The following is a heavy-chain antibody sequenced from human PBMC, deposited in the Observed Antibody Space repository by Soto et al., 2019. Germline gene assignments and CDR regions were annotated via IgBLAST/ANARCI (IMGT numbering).Heavy chain of an antibody. CDR3: ARDWVVITYHQSGRGMDV. CDR2: IYYSGST. Sequence: QVQLQESGPGLVKPSQTLSLTCTVSGGSISSGGYYWSWIRQHPGKGLEWIGYIYYSGSTYYNPSLKSRVTISVDTSKNQFSLKLSSVTAADTAVYYCARDWVVITYHQSGRGMDVWGQGTTVTVSS. J-gene: IGHJ6*02. V-gene: IGHV4-31*03. D-gene: IGHD3-22*01. CDR1: GGSISSGGYY.